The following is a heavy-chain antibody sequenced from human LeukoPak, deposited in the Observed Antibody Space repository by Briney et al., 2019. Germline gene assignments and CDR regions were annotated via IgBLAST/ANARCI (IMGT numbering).Heavy chain of an antibody. CDR1: GFTFSSYA. V-gene: IGHV3-48*02. Sequence: GGSLRLSCAASGFTFSSYAMAWVRQTPGKGLEWLSYISSSSKINYADSVKSRFTISRDNAKNSLYLQMNSLRDEDTAVYYCARSANPGVHDFDPWGQGTLVTVSS. CDR3: ARSANPGVHDFDP. CDR2: ISSSSKI. J-gene: IGHJ5*02. D-gene: IGHD6-6*01.